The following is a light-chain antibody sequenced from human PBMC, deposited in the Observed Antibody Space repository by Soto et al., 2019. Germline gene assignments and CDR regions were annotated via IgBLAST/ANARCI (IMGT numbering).Light chain of an antibody. CDR1: QGVSSH. J-gene: IGKJ5*01. CDR2: EVS. CDR3: HHLNSYPIT. V-gene: IGKV1-9*01. Sequence: IQLTQFPASLSASVGDRVTITCRASQGVSSHLAWHQQKPGKAPKLLIYEVSTLQSGVPSRFSGSGSGTDFTLTIISLHPEAFATHYCHHLNSYPITFGQGTRLEIK.